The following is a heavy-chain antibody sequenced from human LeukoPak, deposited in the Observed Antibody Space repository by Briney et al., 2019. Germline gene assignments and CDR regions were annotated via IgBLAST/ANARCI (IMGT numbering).Heavy chain of an antibody. Sequence: ASVKVSCKASGYTFTSYDINWVRQATGQGLEWMGWMNPNSGNTGYAQKFQGRVTMTRNTSISTAYMELSSLRSEDTAVYYCARIGACGDQLLSCYGMDVWGQGTTVTVSS. CDR3: ARIGACGDQLLSCYGMDV. CDR2: MNPNSGNT. D-gene: IGHD2-2*01. J-gene: IGHJ6*02. V-gene: IGHV1-8*01. CDR1: GYTFTSYD.